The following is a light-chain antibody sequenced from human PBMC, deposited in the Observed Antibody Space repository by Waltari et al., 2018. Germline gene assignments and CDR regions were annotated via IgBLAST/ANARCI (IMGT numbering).Light chain of an antibody. V-gene: IGKV3-11*01. CDR3: QQRSNWPLT. J-gene: IGKJ4*01. CDR1: QSFSSY. CDR2: DAS. Sequence: TQSPATLSLSPGERATLSCRASQSFSSYLAWYQQKPGQAPRLLIYDASNRATGIPARFSGSGSGTDFTLTISSLEPEDFAVYYCQQRSNWPLTFGGGTKVEIK.